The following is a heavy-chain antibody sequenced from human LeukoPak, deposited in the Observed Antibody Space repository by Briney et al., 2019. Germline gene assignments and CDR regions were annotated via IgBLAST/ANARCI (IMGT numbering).Heavy chain of an antibody. J-gene: IGHJ4*02. D-gene: IGHD2-21*02. CDR1: GYTLTGNL. CDR2: INPNSGGT. Sequence: ASLRISCKPPGYTLTGNLMHTGRPAPRQRLGCMVWINPNSGGTNNAQKFQGRVIMTRDTSISTAYMELSRLGSDDTAVYYCARGGSTDSIHSCGGNCYSLDYWGQGTLVTVSS. CDR3: ARGGSTDSIHSCGGNCYSLDY. V-gene: IGHV1-2*02.